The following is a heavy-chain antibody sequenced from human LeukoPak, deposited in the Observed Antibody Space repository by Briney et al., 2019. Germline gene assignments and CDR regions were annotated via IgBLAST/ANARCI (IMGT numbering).Heavy chain of an antibody. J-gene: IGHJ4*02. Sequence: PPETLSLTCAAYGGSFSGYYWSWIRQPPGKGLEWIGEINHSGSTNYNPSLKSRVTISVDTSKNQFSLKLSSVTAADTAVYYCARGFWSYYFDYWGQGTLVTVSS. CDR1: GGSFSGYY. D-gene: IGHD1-26*01. V-gene: IGHV4-34*01. CDR3: ARGFWSYYFDY. CDR2: INHSGST.